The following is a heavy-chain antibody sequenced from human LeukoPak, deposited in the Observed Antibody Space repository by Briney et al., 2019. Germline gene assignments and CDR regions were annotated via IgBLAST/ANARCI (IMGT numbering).Heavy chain of an antibody. CDR1: EFTFSGYW. CDR3: ARLGARQMLEY. Sequence: GGSLRLSCAASEFTFSGYWMSWVRQAPGKGLEWVANIKQDGGQIYYLESVKGRFTVSRDNAKNSLYLQMNSLRAEDTVVYYCARLGARQMLEYWGQGTLVTVSS. CDR2: IKQDGGQI. V-gene: IGHV3-7*01. J-gene: IGHJ4*02. D-gene: IGHD4-17*01.